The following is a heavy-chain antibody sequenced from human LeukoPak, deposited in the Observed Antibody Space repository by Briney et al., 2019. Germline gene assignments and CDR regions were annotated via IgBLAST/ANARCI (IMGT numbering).Heavy chain of an antibody. J-gene: IGHJ4*02. V-gene: IGHV4-38-2*02. D-gene: IGHD4-17*01. CDR3: ARDPYGDYVVAY. Sequence: PSETLSLTCTVSGYSISSGYYWGWIRQPPGKGLEWIGSIYHSGSTYYNPSLKGRVTISVDTSKNQFSLKLSSVTAADTAVYYCARDPYGDYVVAYWGQGTLVTVSS. CDR1: GYSISSGYY. CDR2: IYHSGST.